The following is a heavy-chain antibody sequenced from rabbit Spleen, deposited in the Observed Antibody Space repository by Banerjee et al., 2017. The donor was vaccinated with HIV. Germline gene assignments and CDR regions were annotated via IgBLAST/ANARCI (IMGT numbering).Heavy chain of an antibody. Sequence: QSLEESGGDLVKPGASLTLTCTASGFSFSSSQWICWVRQAPGKGLEWIACIAASGSGNTYYANWAKGRFTISKTSSTTVTLQMTSLTDADTATYFCVRDASGREDFNLWGPGTLVTVS. CDR2: IAASGSGNT. CDR1: GFSFSSSQW. J-gene: IGHJ4*01. D-gene: IGHD4-2*01. CDR3: VRDASGREDFNL. V-gene: IGHV1S40*01.